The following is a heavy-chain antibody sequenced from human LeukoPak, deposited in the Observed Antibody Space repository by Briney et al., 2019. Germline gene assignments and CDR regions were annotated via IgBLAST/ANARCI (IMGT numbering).Heavy chain of an antibody. D-gene: IGHD4-17*01. J-gene: IGHJ4*02. CDR2: ISGNGDNT. Sequence: GGSLRLSCAASGFTFNSYAMTWVRQTPGKGLEWVSAISGNGDNTYYADSVKGRFTISRDNSKNTLYLQMNSLRAEDTAVYYCAKGQTVTTRVDYWGQGTLVTVSS. V-gene: IGHV3-23*01. CDR1: GFTFNSYA. CDR3: AKGQTVTTRVDY.